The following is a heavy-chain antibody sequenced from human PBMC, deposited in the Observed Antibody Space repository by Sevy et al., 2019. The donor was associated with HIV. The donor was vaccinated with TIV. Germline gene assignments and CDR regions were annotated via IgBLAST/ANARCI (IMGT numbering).Heavy chain of an antibody. Sequence: GGSLRLSCAASGFSFSSFGMHWVRQAPGKGLEWVAVISYDGSNKYYADSVKGQFTISRDNSKNTLYLQMNSLRAEDTAVYYCAKDTSDYGDYGGTYYFGMDVWGQGTTVTVSS. D-gene: IGHD4-17*01. CDR1: GFSFSSFG. CDR2: ISYDGSNK. J-gene: IGHJ6*02. CDR3: AKDTSDYGDYGGTYYFGMDV. V-gene: IGHV3-30*18.